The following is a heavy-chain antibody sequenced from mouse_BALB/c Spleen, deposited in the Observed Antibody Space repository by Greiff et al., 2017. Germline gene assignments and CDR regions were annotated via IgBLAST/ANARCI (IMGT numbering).Heavy chain of an antibody. Sequence: VQLQQSGPGLVKPSQSLSLTCSVTGYSITSGYYWNWIRQFPGNKLEWMGYISYDGSNNYNPSLKNRISITRDTSKNQFFLKLNSVTTEDTATYYCAYYGSLDYWGQGTTLTVSS. CDR1: GYSITSGYY. CDR3: AYYGSLDY. V-gene: IGHV3-6*02. D-gene: IGHD1-1*01. CDR2: ISYDGSN. J-gene: IGHJ2*01.